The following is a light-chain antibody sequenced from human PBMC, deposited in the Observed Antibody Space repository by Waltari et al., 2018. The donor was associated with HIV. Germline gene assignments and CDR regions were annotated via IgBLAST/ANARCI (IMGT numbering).Light chain of an antibody. CDR1: TSNIEGNT. J-gene: IGLJ2*01. Sequence: QSVLTQPPSASGTPGPRVAISWSGSTSNIEGNTINRYQQLSGTAPKLLINSNNQRPSGVPDRFSGSKSGTSGSLAISGLQSEDEADYYCAAWDDNRNAVVFGGGTKLTVL. CDR3: AAWDDNRNAVV. V-gene: IGLV1-44*01. CDR2: SNN.